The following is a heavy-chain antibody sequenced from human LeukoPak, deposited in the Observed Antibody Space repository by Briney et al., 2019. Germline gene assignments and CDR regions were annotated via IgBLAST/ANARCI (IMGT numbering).Heavy chain of an antibody. D-gene: IGHD2-2*01. CDR3: ATLRDIVVVATTPTDV. CDR2: ISNDGTTE. V-gene: IGHV3-30-3*01. CDR1: GFNFSPYA. Sequence: GGSLRLSCVASGFNFSPYAIHWVRQAPGKGLEWVAIISNDGTTESYTDSVKGRFTISRDNFKNTLYLQMNGLRLEDTAVYYCATLRDIVVVATTPTDVWGKGTTVIVSS. J-gene: IGHJ6*04.